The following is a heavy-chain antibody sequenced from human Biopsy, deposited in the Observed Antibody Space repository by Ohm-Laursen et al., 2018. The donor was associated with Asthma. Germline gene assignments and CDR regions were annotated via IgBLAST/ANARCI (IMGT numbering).Heavy chain of an antibody. J-gene: IGHJ3*02. CDR2: INAANGNT. CDR3: ARTYFDFLTGQIHDAFAM. Sequence: SVKVSCKASGYTFINYAIHWVRQAPGHSLEWMGWINAANGNTKYSQKFQGRLTISRDTSASTAYMNLSSLRSEDTAVYYCARTYFDFLTGQIHDAFAMWGQGTLVTVSS. D-gene: IGHD3-9*01. CDR1: GYTFINYA. V-gene: IGHV1-3*01.